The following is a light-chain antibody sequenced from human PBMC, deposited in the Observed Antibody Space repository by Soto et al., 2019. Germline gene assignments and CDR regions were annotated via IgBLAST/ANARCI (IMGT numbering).Light chain of an antibody. CDR1: SSDVGGYTY. J-gene: IGLJ2*01. V-gene: IGLV2-14*01. CDR3: AARDDSLNGVV. Sequence: QSALTQPASVSGSPRQSITISCTGASSDVGGYTYVSWYQQHPGKAPKLIIYEVNNRPSGVSHRFSGSKSGNTASLTISGLQAEDEADYYCAARDDSLNGVVFGGGTKLTVL. CDR2: EVN.